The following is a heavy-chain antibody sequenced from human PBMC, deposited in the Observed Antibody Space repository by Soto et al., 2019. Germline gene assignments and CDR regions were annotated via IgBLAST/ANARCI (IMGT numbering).Heavy chain of an antibody. CDR1: GGSSSRGGYY. V-gene: IGHV4-31*03. J-gene: IGHJ4*02. CDR3: ARHPSPAVPAAMYYFDY. D-gene: IGHD2-2*01. CDR2: IYYSGST. Sequence: SETLSLTCTVSGGSSSRGGYYWSWIRQHPGKGLEWIGYIYYSGSTYYNPSLKSRVTISVDTSKNQFSLKLSSVTAADTAVYYCARHPSPAVPAAMYYFDYWGQGTLVTVSS.